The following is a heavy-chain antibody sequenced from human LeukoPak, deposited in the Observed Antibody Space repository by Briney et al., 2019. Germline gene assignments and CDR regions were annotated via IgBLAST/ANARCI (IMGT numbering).Heavy chain of an antibody. D-gene: IGHD2-2*02. CDR2: INAGNGNT. Sequence: ASVKVSCKASGYTFTSYAMHWVRQAPGQRLEWMGWINAGNGNTKYSQKFQGRVTITRDTSASTAYMELSSLRSEDTAVYYCARDLLVVVPAAILRYYYGMDVWGQGTTVTVSS. V-gene: IGHV1-3*01. CDR1: GYTFTSYA. CDR3: ARDLLVVVPAAILRYYYGMDV. J-gene: IGHJ6*02.